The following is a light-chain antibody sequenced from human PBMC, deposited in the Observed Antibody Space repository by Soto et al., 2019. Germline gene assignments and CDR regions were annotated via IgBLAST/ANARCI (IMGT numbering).Light chain of an antibody. CDR3: QHYNSNPWT. CDR2: DVS. V-gene: IGKV1-5*01. CDR1: QSISTW. Sequence: DLQITQSPSTLSASVGDRVTLTCPASQSISTWLAWYQQKPGKAPKLLIYDVSSLESGVPSRFSGSGSGTEFTLSISSLQPDDLATYYCQHYNSNPWTFGQGTKVDIK. J-gene: IGKJ1*01.